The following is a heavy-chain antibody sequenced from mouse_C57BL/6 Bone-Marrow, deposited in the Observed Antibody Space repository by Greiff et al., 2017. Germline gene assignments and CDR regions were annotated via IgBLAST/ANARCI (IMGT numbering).Heavy chain of an antibody. J-gene: IGHJ3*01. V-gene: IGHV1-22*01. D-gene: IGHD1-1*01. CDR1: GYTFTDYN. Sequence: EVQLQQSGPELVKPGASVKMSCKASGYTFTDYNMHWVKQSHGKSLEWIGYITPNNGGTSYNQKFKGKATLTVNKSSSTAYMELRSLTSEDSAVYYCARGAYYYGSSGGFADWGKGTLVTVSA. CDR2: ITPNNGGT. CDR3: ARGAYYYGSSGGFAD.